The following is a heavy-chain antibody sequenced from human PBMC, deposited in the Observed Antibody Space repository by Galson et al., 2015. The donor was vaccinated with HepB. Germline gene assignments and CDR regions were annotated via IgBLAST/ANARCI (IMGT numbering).Heavy chain of an antibody. D-gene: IGHD3-22*01. CDR2: ISGSGCST. Sequence: SLRLSCAASGFTFSSYAMSWVRQAPGKGLEWVAAISGSGCSTYYAHTVKDRFTISRDTSENTVYLQMNSLRAEDTAVYYCAKDLVGGMTMLVVAYEGPDAFDIWGQGTMVTVSS. CDR3: AKDLVGGMTMLVVAYEGPDAFDI. CDR1: GFTFSSYA. V-gene: IGHV3-23*01. J-gene: IGHJ3*02.